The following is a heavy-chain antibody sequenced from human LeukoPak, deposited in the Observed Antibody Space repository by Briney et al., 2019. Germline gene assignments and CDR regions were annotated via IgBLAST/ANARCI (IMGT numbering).Heavy chain of an antibody. J-gene: IGHJ3*02. CDR2: IYYSGST. Sequence: PSETLSLTCTVSGGSISSSSYYWGWIRQPPGKGLEWIGSIYYSGSTYYNPSLKSRVTISVDTSKNQFSLKLSSVTAADTAVYYCARDLLRLGELSSDAFDIWGQGTMVTVSS. CDR1: GGSISSSSYY. D-gene: IGHD3-16*02. V-gene: IGHV4-39*07. CDR3: ARDLLRLGELSSDAFDI.